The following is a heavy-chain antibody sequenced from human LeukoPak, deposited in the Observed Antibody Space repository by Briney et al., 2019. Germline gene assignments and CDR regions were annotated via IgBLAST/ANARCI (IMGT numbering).Heavy chain of an antibody. D-gene: IGHD3-22*01. CDR1: GGSISSSSYY. CDR2: IYTSGST. J-gene: IGHJ4*02. Sequence: SETLSLTCTVSGGSISSSSYYWGWIRQPAGKGLEWIGRIYTSGSTNYNPSLKSRVTISVDTSKNQFSLKLSSVTAADTAVYYRASRASDSSGADYWGQGTLVTVSS. CDR3: ASRASDSSGADY. V-gene: IGHV4-61*02.